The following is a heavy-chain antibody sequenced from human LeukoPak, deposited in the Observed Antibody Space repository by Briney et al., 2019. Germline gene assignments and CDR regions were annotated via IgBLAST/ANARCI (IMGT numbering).Heavy chain of an antibody. Sequence: GSLRLSCAVSGFTFSTYWMSWVRQAPGKGLEWIGSIYYSGSTYYNPSLKSRVTISVDTSKNQFSLKLSSVTAADTAVYYCASDLSATVTTDYWYFDLWGRGTLVTVSS. V-gene: IGHV4-39*07. CDR2: IYYSGST. CDR1: GFTFSTYW. J-gene: IGHJ2*01. CDR3: ASDLSATVTTDYWYFDL. D-gene: IGHD4-17*01.